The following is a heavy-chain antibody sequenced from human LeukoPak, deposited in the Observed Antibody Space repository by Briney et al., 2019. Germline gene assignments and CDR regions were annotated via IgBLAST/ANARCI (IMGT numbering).Heavy chain of an antibody. CDR2: INPNSGGT. Sequence: ASVKVSCKASGYTFTGYYMHWVRQAPGQGLEWMGWINPNSGGTNYAQKFQGRVTMTRDTSISTAYMELSRLRSDDTAVYYCASGGNTRTSLVDAFDIWGQGTMVTVSS. CDR1: GYTFTGYY. CDR3: ASGGNTRTSLVDAFDI. J-gene: IGHJ3*02. V-gene: IGHV1-2*02. D-gene: IGHD3-16*01.